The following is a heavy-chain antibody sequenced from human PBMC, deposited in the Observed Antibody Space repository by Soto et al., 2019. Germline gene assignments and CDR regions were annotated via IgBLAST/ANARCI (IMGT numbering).Heavy chain of an antibody. D-gene: IGHD7-27*01. CDR1: GYTFTGYY. V-gene: IGHV1-2*04. CDR2: INPNSGGT. J-gene: IGHJ6*02. Sequence: ASVKVSCKASGYTFTGYYMHWVRQAPGQGLEWMGWINPNSGGTNYAQKFQGWVTMTRDTSISTAYMELSRLRSDDTALYYCAREAGDPYYYYGMDVWGQGTTVTVSS. CDR3: AREAGDPYYYYGMDV.